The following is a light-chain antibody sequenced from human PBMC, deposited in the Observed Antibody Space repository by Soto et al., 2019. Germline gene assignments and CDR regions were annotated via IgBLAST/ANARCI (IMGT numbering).Light chain of an antibody. CDR3: GTWDTSLTTYV. Sequence: QSVLTQPPSVSAAPGQTVTISCSGSSSNIEPHYVSWYQQLPGTAPKLLIYENDKRPSGIPDRFSGSKSGTSATLGIAGLQTGDEADYYCGTWDTSLTTYVFGAGTKLTVL. J-gene: IGLJ1*01. CDR2: END. CDR1: SSNIEPHY. V-gene: IGLV1-51*02.